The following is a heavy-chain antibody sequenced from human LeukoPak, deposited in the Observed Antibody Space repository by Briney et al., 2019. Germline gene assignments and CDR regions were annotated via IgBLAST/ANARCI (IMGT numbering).Heavy chain of an antibody. J-gene: IGHJ6*02. D-gene: IGHD3-3*01. CDR3: ARQGGYDFWSGYRPIHGMDV. Sequence: SETLSLTCTVSGGSISSYYWSWIRQPPGKGQEWIGYIYYSGSTNYNPSLKSRVTISVDTSKNQFSLKLSSVTAADTAVYYCARQGGYDFWSGYRPIHGMDVWGQGTTVTVS. V-gene: IGHV4-59*08. CDR2: IYYSGST. CDR1: GGSISSYY.